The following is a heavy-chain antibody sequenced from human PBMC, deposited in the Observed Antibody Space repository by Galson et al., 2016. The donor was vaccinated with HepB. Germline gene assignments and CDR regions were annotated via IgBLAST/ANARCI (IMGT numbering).Heavy chain of an antibody. CDR1: GFTFSKYF. V-gene: IGHV3-33*08. Sequence: SLRLSCAASGFTFSKYFMTWVRQAPGKGLEWVAIIWYDRNNKYYADSVKGRFTISRDISKNTLYLQMNSLRAEDTAVYYCARDRYGDYLDYWGQGTLVTVSS. J-gene: IGHJ4*02. CDR3: ARDRYGDYLDY. CDR2: IWYDRNNK. D-gene: IGHD4-17*01.